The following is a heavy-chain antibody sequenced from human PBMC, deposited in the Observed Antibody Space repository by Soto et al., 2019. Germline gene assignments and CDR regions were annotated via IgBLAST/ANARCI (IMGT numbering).Heavy chain of an antibody. Sequence: SETLSLTCTVSGGSISSYYWSWIRQAPGKGLEWIGFIYYSGSTNYNPSLKSRVTLSVDTSKNQFSLKLTSVTAADTAVYYCASGGITMIQSWCPGTLLTVSS. J-gene: IGHJ5*02. CDR2: IYYSGST. V-gene: IGHV4-59*01. CDR1: GGSISSYY. CDR3: ASGGITMIQS. D-gene: IGHD3-22*01.